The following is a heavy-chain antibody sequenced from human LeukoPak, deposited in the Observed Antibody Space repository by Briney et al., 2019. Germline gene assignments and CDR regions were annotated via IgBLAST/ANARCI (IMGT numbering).Heavy chain of an antibody. J-gene: IGHJ4*02. CDR1: GYTFTSYG. V-gene: IGHV1-18*01. Sequence: GASAKVSCKASGYTFTSYGISWVRQAPGQGLEWMGWISAYNGNTNYAQKLQGRVAMTTDTSTSTAYMELRSLRSDDTAVYYCARLGSGSYYNTFDYWGQGTLVTVSP. CDR3: ARLGSGSYYNTFDY. CDR2: ISAYNGNT. D-gene: IGHD3-10*01.